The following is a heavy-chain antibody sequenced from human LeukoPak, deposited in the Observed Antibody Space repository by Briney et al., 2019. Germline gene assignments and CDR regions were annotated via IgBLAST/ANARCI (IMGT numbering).Heavy chain of an antibody. CDR3: AKRIYDFWSGYYRRAENHFDY. D-gene: IGHD3-3*01. J-gene: IGHJ4*02. CDR1: GFTFSNYW. CDR2: ISGSGGST. Sequence: PGGSLRLSCAASGFTFSNYWMSWVRQAPGKGLEWVSAISGSGGSTYYADSVKGRFTISRDNSKNTLYLQMNSLRAEDTAVYYCAKRIYDFWSGYYRRAENHFDYWGQGTLVTVSS. V-gene: IGHV3-23*01.